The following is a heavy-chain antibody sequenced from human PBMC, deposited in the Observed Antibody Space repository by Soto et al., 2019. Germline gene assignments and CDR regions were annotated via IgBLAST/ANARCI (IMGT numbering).Heavy chain of an antibody. V-gene: IGHV3-30-3*01. CDR3: ARVTPGNNLYYFSGLDF. J-gene: IGHJ6*02. Sequence: PGGSLRLSCVASVFTFDTYGIHWVRQAPGKGLQWVALISYEGSNTYYADSVRGRFTISRDNSKNTLYLQMNTLRPEDTGLYYCARVTPGNNLYYFSGLDFWGQGTSVTVSS. CDR2: ISYEGSNT. CDR1: VFTFDTYG. D-gene: IGHD1-1*01.